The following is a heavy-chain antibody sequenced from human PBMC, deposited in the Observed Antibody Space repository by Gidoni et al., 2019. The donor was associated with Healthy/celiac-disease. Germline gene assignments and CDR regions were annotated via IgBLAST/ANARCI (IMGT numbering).Heavy chain of an antibody. J-gene: IGHJ4*02. V-gene: IGHV4-34*01. CDR3: ASRGGSYYFFDS. D-gene: IGHD1-26*01. CDR1: GGSFSGYY. CDR2: INHSGST. Sequence: QVQLQKWGEGLFNPSETLYPTCAVHGGSFSGYYWSWIRQPPGKGLEWIGEINHSGSTNYNPSLKSRVTISVDTSKNQFSLKLSSVTAADTAVYYCASRGGSYYFFDSWGQGTLVTVSS.